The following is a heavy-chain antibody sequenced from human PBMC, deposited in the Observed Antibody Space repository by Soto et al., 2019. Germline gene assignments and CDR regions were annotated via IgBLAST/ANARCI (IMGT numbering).Heavy chain of an antibody. D-gene: IGHD6-13*01. CDR3: SRGGSGAVIAAAGTVQCFGP. V-gene: IGHV3-9*01. Sequence: SLGLPCVASGLTFDDHAMDLVRQLPGKGLEVVSGISWRSSNRRYADSGKGRLTISRDNAKNFLFLQMDSLRPEDSALYYCSRGGSGAVIAAAGTVQCFGPGGHGSMANVSS. J-gene: IGHJ1*01. CDR2: ISWRSSNR. CDR1: GLTFDDHA.